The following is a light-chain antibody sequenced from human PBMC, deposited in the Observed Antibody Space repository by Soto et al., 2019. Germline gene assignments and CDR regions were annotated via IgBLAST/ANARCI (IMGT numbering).Light chain of an antibody. V-gene: IGKV1D-12*01. Sequence: DIQMTQSPSSVSASVGDRVTITCRASQGISSWLAWYQQKPGKAPKLLIYAASSLQIGVPSSFSGSGSGIDITRTNSSLQSEGFTTYYYQQANSLPLTFGGGLKVEIK. CDR3: QQANSLPLT. J-gene: IGKJ4*01. CDR2: AAS. CDR1: QGISSW.